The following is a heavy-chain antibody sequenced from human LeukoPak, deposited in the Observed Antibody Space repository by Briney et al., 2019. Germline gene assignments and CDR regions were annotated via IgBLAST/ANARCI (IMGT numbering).Heavy chain of an antibody. Sequence: ASVKVSCKASGYSFTGYNVHWVRHAPGQRPEWMGLINRHTGGTMFAQKFQGRVTMTWDTSSTTAYMKLNWLTSDDTAVYYCAWGKPYDDYGFSPELRYWGQGTLVTVSS. CDR2: INRHTGGT. V-gene: IGHV1-2*02. CDR1: GYSFTGYN. J-gene: IGHJ4*02. D-gene: IGHD4/OR15-4a*01. CDR3: AWGKPYDDYGFSPELRY.